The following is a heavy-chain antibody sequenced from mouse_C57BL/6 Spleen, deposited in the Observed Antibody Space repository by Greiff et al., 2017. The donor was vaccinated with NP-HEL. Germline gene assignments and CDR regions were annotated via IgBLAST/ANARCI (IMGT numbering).Heavy chain of an antibody. CDR3: ARSGEYDDGLYWYFDV. Sequence: QVQLQQPGAELVKPGASVKLSCKASSYTFTSYWMHWVKQRPGRGLEWIGRIDPNSGGTKYNEKFKSKATLTVDKPSSTAYMQLSSLTSEDSAVYDCARSGEYDDGLYWYFDVWGTGTTVTVSS. J-gene: IGHJ1*03. CDR1: SYTFTSYW. CDR2: IDPNSGGT. V-gene: IGHV1-72*01. D-gene: IGHD2-4*01.